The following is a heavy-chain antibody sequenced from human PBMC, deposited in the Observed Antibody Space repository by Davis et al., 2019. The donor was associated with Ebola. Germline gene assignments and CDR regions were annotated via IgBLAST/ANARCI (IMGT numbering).Heavy chain of an antibody. D-gene: IGHD1-26*01. Sequence: PGGSLRLSCVVTGFTFSSFAMHWVRQAPGKGLEWVAVISYDGNDKLYADSVKGRFTISRDNSKNTLYLQMNSLRAEDTAVYYCAKVAWERADLNYFDYWGQGTQVTVSS. V-gene: IGHV3-30-3*01. CDR2: ISYDGNDK. CDR3: AKVAWERADLNYFDY. J-gene: IGHJ4*02. CDR1: GFTFSSFA.